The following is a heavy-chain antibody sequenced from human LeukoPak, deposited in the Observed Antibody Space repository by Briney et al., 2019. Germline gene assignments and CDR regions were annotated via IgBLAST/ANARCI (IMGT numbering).Heavy chain of an antibody. J-gene: IGHJ5*02. V-gene: IGHV4-34*01. Sequence: KPAETLSLTCAVYGGSFSGYYWRWIRQPPGKGLEWMGEIKHSGSNNYNPSLKRRVSISVDTSRNQFSLTLSSVNAADTAVYYCARSYGSSTSWYAVGGGRFDPWGQGTLVTVSS. CDR3: ARSYGSSTSWYAVGGGRFDP. CDR1: GGSFSGYY. D-gene: IGHD2-2*01. CDR2: IKHSGSN.